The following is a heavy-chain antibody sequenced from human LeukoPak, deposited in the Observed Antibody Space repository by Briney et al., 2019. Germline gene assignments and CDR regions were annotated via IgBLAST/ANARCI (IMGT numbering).Heavy chain of an antibody. CDR2: ISSSSSYI. J-gene: IGHJ4*02. V-gene: IGHV3-21*01. CDR3: AREVGREGYFDY. CDR1: GFTFSSYS. Sequence: GGSLRLSCAASGFTFSSYSMNWVRQAPGKGLEWVSSISSSSSYIYYADSVKGRFTISRDNAKNSLYLQMNSLRAEDTAVYYCAREVGREGYFDYWGQGTLVTVSS. D-gene: IGHD2-15*01.